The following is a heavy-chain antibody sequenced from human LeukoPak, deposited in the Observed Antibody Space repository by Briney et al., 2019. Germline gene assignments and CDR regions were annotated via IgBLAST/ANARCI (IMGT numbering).Heavy chain of an antibody. D-gene: IGHD3-3*01. Sequence: GGSLRLSCAASGFTFSAYDLNWVRQAPGKGLEWVSSISSSSTYILYEDSVKGRFTISRDSAENSLYLQMNSLRAEDTAVYYCARDGGFNAFDIWGQGTMVTVSS. CDR1: GFTFSAYD. V-gene: IGHV3-21*01. J-gene: IGHJ3*02. CDR3: ARDGGFNAFDI. CDR2: ISSSSTYI.